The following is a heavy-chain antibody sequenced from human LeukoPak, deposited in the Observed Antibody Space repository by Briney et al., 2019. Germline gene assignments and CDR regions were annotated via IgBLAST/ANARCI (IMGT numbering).Heavy chain of an antibody. D-gene: IGHD1-7*01. CDR2: ISYDGSNK. Sequence: GGSLRLSCAASGFTFSSYAMHWVRQAPGKGLEWVAVISYDGSNKYYADPVKGRFTISRDNSKNTLYLQMNSLRAEDTAVYYCAREGNYGTATFDYWGQGTLVTVSS. V-gene: IGHV3-30-3*01. J-gene: IGHJ4*02. CDR1: GFTFSSYA. CDR3: AREGNYGTATFDY.